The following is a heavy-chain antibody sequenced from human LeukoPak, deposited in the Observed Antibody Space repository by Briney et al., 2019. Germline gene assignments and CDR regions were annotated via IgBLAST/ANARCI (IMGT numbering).Heavy chain of an antibody. J-gene: IGHJ4*02. Sequence: GASVKVSCKASGYTFTSYAMHWVRQAPGQGLEWMGWISAYNGNTNYAQKLQGRVTMTTDTSTSTAYMELRSLRSDDTAVYYCARAKEFSYSTYWGQGTLVTVSS. CDR1: GYTFTSYA. V-gene: IGHV1-18*01. D-gene: IGHD3-16*02. CDR3: ARAKEFSYSTY. CDR2: ISAYNGNT.